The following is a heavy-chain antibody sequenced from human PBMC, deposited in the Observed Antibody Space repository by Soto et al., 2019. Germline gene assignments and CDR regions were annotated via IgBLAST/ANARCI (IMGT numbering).Heavy chain of an antibody. Sequence: EVQMLESGGDLIQPGGSLRLSCAASECPSRTYDMSWVRQAPGKGLEWVSAISNGGHATHYADSVRGRFTISKDDSKNTLYLQMNSLRADDTAVYYCVKVTWSGERCWGRGTLVTVSS. J-gene: IGHJ4*02. CDR3: VKVTWSGERC. CDR2: ISNGGHAT. V-gene: IGHV3-23*01. D-gene: IGHD3-10*01. CDR1: ECPSRTYD.